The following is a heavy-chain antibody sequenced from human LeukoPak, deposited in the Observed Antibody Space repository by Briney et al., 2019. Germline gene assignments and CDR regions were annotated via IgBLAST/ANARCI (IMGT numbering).Heavy chain of an antibody. CDR2: IKSKTDGGTT. J-gene: IGHJ4*02. CDR3: TVSGYSSSWYAFGY. CDR1: GFTFSNAW. Sequence: PGGSLRLSCAASGFTFSNAWMSWVRQAPGKGLEWVGRIKSKTDGGTTDYAASVKGRFTISRDDSKNTLYLQMNSLKTEDPAVYYCTVSGYSSSWYAFGYWGQGTLVTVSS. D-gene: IGHD6-13*01. V-gene: IGHV3-15*01.